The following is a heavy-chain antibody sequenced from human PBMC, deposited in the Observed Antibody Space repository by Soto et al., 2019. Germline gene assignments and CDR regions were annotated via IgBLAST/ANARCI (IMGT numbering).Heavy chain of an antibody. J-gene: IGHJ4*02. V-gene: IGHV1-69*02. Sequence: QVQLVQSGAEVREPGSSVRVSCKASGGSLDSLTISWVRQAPGQGLEWMGRIIPVVSMASSAEKFQDRVKIDADKSMNRVYMEVTNLRSEDTPIYFCVGQMVEPRDSWGQGTPIIVSS. D-gene: IGHD2-15*01. CDR3: VGQMVEPRDS. CDR2: IIPVVSMA. CDR1: GGSLDSLT.